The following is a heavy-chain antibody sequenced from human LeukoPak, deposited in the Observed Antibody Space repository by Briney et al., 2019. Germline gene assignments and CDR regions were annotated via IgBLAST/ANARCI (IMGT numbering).Heavy chain of an antibody. CDR2: IYYSGST. CDR1: GVSISSSSYY. Sequence: SETLSLTCTVSGVSISSSSYYWGWIRQPPGKGLEWIGSIYYSGSTYYNPSLKSRVTISVDTSKNQFSLKLSSVTAADTAVYYCARPRSRVSWFDPWGQGTLVTVSS. J-gene: IGHJ5*02. CDR3: ARPRSRVSWFDP. V-gene: IGHV4-39*01. D-gene: IGHD2-8*01.